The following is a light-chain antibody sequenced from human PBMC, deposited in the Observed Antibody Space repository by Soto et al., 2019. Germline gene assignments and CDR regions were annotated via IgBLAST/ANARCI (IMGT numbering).Light chain of an antibody. CDR2: GNS. J-gene: IGLJ1*01. Sequence: QSVLPQPPSVSGAPGQRVTISCTGSSSNIGAGYDVHWYQQLPGTAPKLLIYGNSNRSSGVPDRFSGSKSGPSASLAITGLQAEDEADYYCQSYDSRLSGSVFGTATKV. CDR1: SSNIGAGYD. V-gene: IGLV1-40*01. CDR3: QSYDSRLSGSV.